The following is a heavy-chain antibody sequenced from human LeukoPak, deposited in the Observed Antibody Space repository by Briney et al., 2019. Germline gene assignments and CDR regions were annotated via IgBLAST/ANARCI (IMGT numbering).Heavy chain of an antibody. D-gene: IGHD3-16*01. J-gene: IGHJ6*02. CDR1: GFTFTSYG. Sequence: GGSLRLSCAASGFTFTSYGMHWVRQAPGKGLEWVAVIWYDGSNKYYADSVKGRFTISRDNSKNTLYLQMNSLRAEDTAVYYCARSYEVGERPGPYYYYYYGMDVWGQGTTVTVSS. CDR2: IWYDGSNK. V-gene: IGHV3-33*08. CDR3: ARSYEVGERPGPYYYYYYGMDV.